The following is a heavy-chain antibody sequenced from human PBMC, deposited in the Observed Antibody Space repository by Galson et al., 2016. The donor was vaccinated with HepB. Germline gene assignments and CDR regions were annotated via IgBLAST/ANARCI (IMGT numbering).Heavy chain of an antibody. V-gene: IGHV3-74*01. CDR2: INHDGTIT. CDR3: TRDLNPHYFDYSGPGH. Sequence: PSGFTFRRYWMHWVRQVPGKGLVWISRINHDGTITDYADSVKGRFTISRDNANDTLFLQMNSLRVEDTGVFYCTRDLNPHYFDYSGPGHWGQGTLVTVSS. D-gene: IGHD3-9*01. CDR1: GFTFRRYW. J-gene: IGHJ4*02.